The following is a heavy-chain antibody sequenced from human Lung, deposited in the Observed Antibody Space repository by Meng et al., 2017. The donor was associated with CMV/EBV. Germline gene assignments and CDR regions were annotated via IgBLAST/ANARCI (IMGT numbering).Heavy chain of an antibody. CDR1: GFTFSSYW. Sequence: WGSLRLSCAASGFTFSSYWMSWVRQAPGKGLEWVANIKQDGSEKYYVDPVNGRFTISSENAKNSLYLQMNSLRAEDTAVYYCARPVPAYDFWSGYSPYYYYYGMDVWGQGXTVTVSS. D-gene: IGHD3-3*01. J-gene: IGHJ6*02. CDR2: IKQDGSEK. V-gene: IGHV3-7*01. CDR3: ARPVPAYDFWSGYSPYYYYYGMDV.